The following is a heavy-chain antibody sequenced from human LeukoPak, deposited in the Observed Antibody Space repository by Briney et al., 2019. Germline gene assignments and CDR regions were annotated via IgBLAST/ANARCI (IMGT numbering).Heavy chain of an antibody. CDR3: ARAGFTIVVPGAIYFDGFDI. V-gene: IGHV1-2*06. Sequence: ASVKVSCKASGYMFTGYYMHWVRQAPGQGLEWMGRINPNSGGTDYAQKFQGRVTITRDTSISTVYMELSRLRSDDTAVYYCARAGFTIVVPGAIYFDGFDIWGQGTTVTVSS. CDR1: GYMFTGYY. CDR2: INPNSGGT. J-gene: IGHJ3*02. D-gene: IGHD2-2*01.